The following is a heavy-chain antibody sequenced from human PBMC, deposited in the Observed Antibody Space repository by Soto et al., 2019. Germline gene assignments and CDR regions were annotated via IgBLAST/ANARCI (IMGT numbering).Heavy chain of an antibody. CDR2: IGTTDDT. V-gene: IGHV3-13*01. Sequence: EVQLVQSGGGLVQPGGSLRLSCAASGFTFSTYDMHWVRQTAGKGLEWISCIGTTDDTYYPDSVKGRFTISRDDAKNSLYLQMNNLRAEDTAVYYCVRGGVMYTSGRHFDNWGQGTLVTVSS. D-gene: IGHD6-19*01. CDR1: GFTFSTYD. CDR3: VRGGVMYTSGRHFDN. J-gene: IGHJ4*02.